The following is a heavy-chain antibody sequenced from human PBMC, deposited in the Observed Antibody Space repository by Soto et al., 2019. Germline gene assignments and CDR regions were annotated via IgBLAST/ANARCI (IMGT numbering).Heavy chain of an antibody. J-gene: IGHJ5*02. CDR3: ARDRFVPLAGAYRAWFDP. Sequence: ASVKVSCKASGYTFTSYAMHWVRQAPGQRLEWMGWINAGNGNTKYSQKFQGRVTITRDTSASTAYMELSSLRSEDTAVYYCARDRFVPLAGAYRAWFDPWGQGNLVTVSS. D-gene: IGHD3-10*01. CDR1: GYTFTSYA. V-gene: IGHV1-3*01. CDR2: INAGNGNT.